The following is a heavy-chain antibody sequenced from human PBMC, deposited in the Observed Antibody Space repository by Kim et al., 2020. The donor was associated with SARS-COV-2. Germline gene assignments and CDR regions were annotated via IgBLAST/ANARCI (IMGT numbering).Heavy chain of an antibody. D-gene: IGHD6-19*01. V-gene: IGHV3-21*04. J-gene: IGHJ4*02. CDR2: ISSSSSYI. Sequence: GESLRLSCAASGFTFSSYSMNWVRQAPGKGLEWISSISSSSSYIYYADSVKGRFTISRDNARASLYLQMNSLSAEDTAVYYCARVLTSGWSYFDYWGQGTLVTVSS. CDR3: ARVLTSGWSYFDY. CDR1: GFTFSSYS.